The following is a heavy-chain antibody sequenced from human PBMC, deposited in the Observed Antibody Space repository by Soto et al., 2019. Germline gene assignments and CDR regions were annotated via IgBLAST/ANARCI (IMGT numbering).Heavy chain of an antibody. CDR3: ASSPLYCSSTSCPRAYWFDP. Sequence: QVPLVQSGAEVKKPGASVKVSCKASGYTFTSYAMHWVRQAPGQRLEWMGWINAGNGNTKYSQKVQGIVTITRDTAASAAYMELSSLRAEDTAVFYCASSPLYCSSTSCPRAYWFDPWGQGTLVTVSS. J-gene: IGHJ5*02. V-gene: IGHV1-3*01. CDR2: INAGNGNT. CDR1: GYTFTSYA. D-gene: IGHD2-2*01.